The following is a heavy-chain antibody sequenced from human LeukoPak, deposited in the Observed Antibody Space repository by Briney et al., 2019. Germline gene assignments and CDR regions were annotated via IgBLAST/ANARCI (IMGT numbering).Heavy chain of an antibody. CDR2: IQTSGST. CDR3: ARRRSYHNWFDP. Sequence: SETLSLTCSVPGVSIRSYSWSWIRQPSGKGLEWIGRIQTSGSTNYNPSLRSRVTMSVDTSKNQFSLKLSSVTAADTAVYYCARRRSYHNWFDPWGQGTLVTVSS. CDR1: GVSIRSYS. J-gene: IGHJ5*02. V-gene: IGHV4-4*07. D-gene: IGHD1-26*01.